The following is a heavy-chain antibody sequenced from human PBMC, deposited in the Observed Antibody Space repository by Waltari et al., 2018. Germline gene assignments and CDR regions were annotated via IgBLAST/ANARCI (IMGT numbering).Heavy chain of an antibody. D-gene: IGHD2-2*02. CDR3: AKDDRYPDDVFGL. CDR2: ISGSGAE. J-gene: IGHJ3*01. Sequence: EVQLMESGGGLVQPGGSLRLSCSASALTFSTSVINLVRQAPGKGLEWVCSISGSGAEWYAESVRGRFTISRDNPKNTVFLQMNSLRVEDTALYYCAKDDRYPDDVFGLWGLGTMVTVSS. V-gene: IGHV3-23*01. CDR1: ALTFSTSV.